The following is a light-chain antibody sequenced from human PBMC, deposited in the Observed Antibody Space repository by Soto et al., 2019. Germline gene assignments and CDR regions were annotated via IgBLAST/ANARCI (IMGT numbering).Light chain of an antibody. Sequence: QSVLTQPASVSGSPRQSITISCTGTSSDVGGYNYVSWYQQHPGKAPKLMIYDVSNRPSGVSNRFSGSKSGNTASLTNSGLQAEDEAYYYCSAYTSSSTVYVFGTGTKLTVL. V-gene: IGLV2-14*01. CDR1: SSDVGGYNY. J-gene: IGLJ1*01. CDR2: DVS. CDR3: SAYTSSSTVYV.